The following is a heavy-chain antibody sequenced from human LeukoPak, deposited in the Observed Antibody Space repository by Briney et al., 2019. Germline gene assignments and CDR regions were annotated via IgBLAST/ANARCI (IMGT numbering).Heavy chain of an antibody. Sequence: GASVKVSCKASGYTFTSYAIHWVRQAPGQRLEWMGWINAGNGNTKYSQKFQGRVTITRDTSASTAYMELSSLRSEDTAVYYCARDRGGSGSYLGRYLNYWGQGTLVTVSS. V-gene: IGHV1-3*01. CDR3: ARDRGGSGSYLGRYLNY. J-gene: IGHJ4*02. CDR2: INAGNGNT. D-gene: IGHD3-10*01. CDR1: GYTFTSYA.